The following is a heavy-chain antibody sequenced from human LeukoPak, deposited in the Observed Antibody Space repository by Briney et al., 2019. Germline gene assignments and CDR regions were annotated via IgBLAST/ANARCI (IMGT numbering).Heavy chain of an antibody. D-gene: IGHD3-22*01. CDR2: MNPNSGNT. V-gene: IGHV1-8*01. J-gene: IGHJ2*01. CDR1: GYTFTSYD. CDR3: ARGPAYYDSSWGYFDL. Sequence: ASVKVSCKASGYTFTSYDINWVRQATGQGLEWMGWMNPNSGNTGYAQKFQGRVTMTRNTSISTAYMELSSLRSEDTAMYYCARGPAYYDSSWGYFDLWGRGTLVTVSS.